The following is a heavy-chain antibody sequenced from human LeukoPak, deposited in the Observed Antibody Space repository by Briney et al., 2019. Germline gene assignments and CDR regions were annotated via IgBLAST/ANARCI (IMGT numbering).Heavy chain of an antibody. V-gene: IGHV4-59*08. CDR2: IYYSGST. D-gene: IGHD6-19*01. J-gene: IGHJ4*02. Sequence: SGTLSLTCTVSGGSISSYYWSWIRQPPGKGLEWIGHIYYSGSTDYDPSLKSRVTISVDTSKNQFSLKLSSVTAADTAVYYCARHSSGWYLDYWGQGTLVTVSS. CDR1: GGSISSYY. CDR3: ARHSSGWYLDY.